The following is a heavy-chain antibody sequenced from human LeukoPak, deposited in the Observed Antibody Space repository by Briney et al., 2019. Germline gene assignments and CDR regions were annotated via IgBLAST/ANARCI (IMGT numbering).Heavy chain of an antibody. Sequence: GGSLRLSCTASGFTVSNNYMSWVRQAPGKGLEWVSISYSDSNTNYADSVKGRFTISKDTSQNTLSLQMNSLRAEDTAVYYCVRKNRDFNAAFDIWGQGTVVTVSS. V-gene: IGHV3-53*01. J-gene: IGHJ3*02. CDR3: VRKNRDFNAAFDI. CDR1: GFTVSNNY. D-gene: IGHD1-14*01. CDR2: SYSDSNT.